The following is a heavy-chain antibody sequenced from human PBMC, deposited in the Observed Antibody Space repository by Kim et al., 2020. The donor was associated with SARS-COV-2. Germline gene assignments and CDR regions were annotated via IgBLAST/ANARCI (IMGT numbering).Heavy chain of an antibody. Sequence: SETLSLTCTVSGGSISSYYWSWIRQPPGKGLEWIGYIYYSGSTNYNPSLKSRVTISVDTSKNQFSLKLSSVTAADTAVYYCARHEIGGGYYDSSGSPLWWFDPWGQGTLVTVSS. CDR2: IYYSGST. CDR1: GGSISSYY. D-gene: IGHD3-22*01. V-gene: IGHV4-59*08. CDR3: ARHEIGGGYYDSSGSPLWWFDP. J-gene: IGHJ5*02.